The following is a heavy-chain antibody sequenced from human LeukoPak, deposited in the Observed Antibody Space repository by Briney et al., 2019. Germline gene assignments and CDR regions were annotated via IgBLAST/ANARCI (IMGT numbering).Heavy chain of an antibody. CDR1: GFSFNTYS. D-gene: IGHD3-3*01. CDR3: ARTPVWSGPLPDYYYMDV. J-gene: IGHJ6*03. Sequence: PGGSLRLSCAASGFSFNTYSMTWVRQAPGKGLEWVSIISRTSESTFYADSVKGRFTISRDNAKNSLYLQMNSLRAEDTALYYCARTPVWSGPLPDYYYMDVWGKGTTVTVSS. CDR2: ISRTSEST. V-gene: IGHV3-21*04.